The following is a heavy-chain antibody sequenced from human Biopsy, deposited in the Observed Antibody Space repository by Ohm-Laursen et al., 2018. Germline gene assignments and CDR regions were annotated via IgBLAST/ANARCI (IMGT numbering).Heavy chain of an antibody. V-gene: IGHV1-2*02. CDR1: GYSFTGYY. CDR3: ARGGVVPTVTRFDP. CDR2: ITPNSGAT. D-gene: IGHD3-10*01. Sequence: ASVKVSCKVSGYSFTGYYIHWVRQAPGQGLEWMGWITPNSGATKYAQKFQGRVTMSRDTSITTVYLELNTLRSDDTAVYYCARGGVVPTVTRFDPWGQGTQVTVSS. J-gene: IGHJ5*02.